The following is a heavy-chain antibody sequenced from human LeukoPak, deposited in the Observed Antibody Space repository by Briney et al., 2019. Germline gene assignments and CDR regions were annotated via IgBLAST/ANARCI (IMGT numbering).Heavy chain of an antibody. Sequence: SETLSLTCAVYGGSFSGYYWSWIRQPPGKGLEWIGEINHSGSTNYNPSLKSRVTISVDTSKNQFSLKLSSVTAADTAVYYCARGPRYCSSTSCFHYYMDVWGKGTTVTVSS. CDR3: ARGPRYCSSTSCFHYYMDV. J-gene: IGHJ6*03. CDR2: INHSGST. D-gene: IGHD2-2*01. CDR1: GGSFSGYY. V-gene: IGHV4-34*01.